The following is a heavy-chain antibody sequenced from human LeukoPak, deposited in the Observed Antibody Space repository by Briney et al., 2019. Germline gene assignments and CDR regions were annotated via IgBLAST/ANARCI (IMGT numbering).Heavy chain of an antibody. Sequence: GGSLRLSCEASRLTLSSHWMTWVRQAPGKGLEWVANIKQDGSEKYYVDSVKGRFTISRDNAKNSLYLQMNSLRAEDTAVYYCARLREIPVFGVVTKSTSYFDYWGQGTLVTVSS. CDR2: IKQDGSEK. CDR1: RLTLSSHW. V-gene: IGHV3-7*01. CDR3: ARLREIPVFGVVTKSTSYFDY. D-gene: IGHD3-3*01. J-gene: IGHJ4*02.